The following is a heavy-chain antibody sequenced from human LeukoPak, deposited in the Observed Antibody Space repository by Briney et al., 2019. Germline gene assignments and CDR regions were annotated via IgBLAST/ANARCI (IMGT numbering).Heavy chain of an antibody. CDR1: GYRFTDHW. CDR3: ARGAAGSTPEYYYFGLDV. CDR2: IYPGDSDT. D-gene: IGHD6-13*01. Sequence: GESLKISCKGSGYRFTDHWIGWVRQMPGKGLEWMGIIYPGDSDTRYSPSFQGQVTISADKSINTAHLQWSSLKASDTAMHYCARGAAGSTPEYYYFGLDVWGQGTTVKVSS. V-gene: IGHV5-51*01. J-gene: IGHJ6*02.